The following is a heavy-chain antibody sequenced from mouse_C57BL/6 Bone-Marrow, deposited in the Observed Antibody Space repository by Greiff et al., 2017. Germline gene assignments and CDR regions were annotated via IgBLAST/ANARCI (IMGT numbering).Heavy chain of an antibody. V-gene: IGHV5-6*02. Sequence: EVKLMESGGDLVKPGGSLKLSCAASGFTFSSYGMSWVRQTPDKRLEWVATISSGGSYTYYPDSVKGRLTVSRDNAKNTLYLQMSSLKSEDTAMYYCARRGTRWYFDVWGAGTTVTVSS. CDR3: ARRGTRWYFDV. CDR1: GFTFSSYG. CDR2: ISSGGSYT. D-gene: IGHD3-3*01. J-gene: IGHJ1*01.